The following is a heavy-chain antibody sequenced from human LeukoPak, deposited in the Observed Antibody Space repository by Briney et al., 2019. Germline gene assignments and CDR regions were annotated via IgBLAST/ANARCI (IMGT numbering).Heavy chain of an antibody. D-gene: IGHD3-16*01. Sequence: GGSLRLSCAASGFTFSSYGMHWVRQAPGKGLEWVAFIQYDGSNKYYADSVKGRFTISRDNAKNSLYLQMNSLRAEDTAVYYCARATKLGWFDPWGQGTLVTVSS. CDR2: IQYDGSNK. CDR3: ARATKLGWFDP. CDR1: GFTFSSYG. J-gene: IGHJ5*02. V-gene: IGHV3-30*02.